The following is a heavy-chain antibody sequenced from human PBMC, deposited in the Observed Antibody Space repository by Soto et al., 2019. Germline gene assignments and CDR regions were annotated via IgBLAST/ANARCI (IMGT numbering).Heavy chain of an antibody. CDR1: GGSISSGGYS. J-gene: IGHJ4*02. Sequence: QLQLQESGSGLVKPSQTLSLTCAVSGGSISSGGYSWSWIRQPPGKGLEWIGYIYHRGSTYYNPSFKSRVTISVDRSKNQFSLKMGSVTAAGTGVYYCARGRAVCSNPRFDYWGQGTLVTVSS. CDR3: ARGRAVCSNPRFDY. V-gene: IGHV4-30-2*01. D-gene: IGHD4-4*01. CDR2: IYHRGST.